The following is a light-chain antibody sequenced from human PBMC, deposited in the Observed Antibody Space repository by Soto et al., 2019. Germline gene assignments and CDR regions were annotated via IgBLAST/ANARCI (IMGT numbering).Light chain of an antibody. CDR2: DAS. J-gene: IGKJ1*01. Sequence: EIVMTQSPATLSVSPGDRATLSCRASESVSSNLAWYQHEPGQAPRLLIYDASTRATGIPARFSGSGSGTEFTLTISSLQSDDFATYYCQQYNIYCTFGQGTKVEI. V-gene: IGKV3-15*01. CDR3: QQYNIYCT. CDR1: ESVSSN.